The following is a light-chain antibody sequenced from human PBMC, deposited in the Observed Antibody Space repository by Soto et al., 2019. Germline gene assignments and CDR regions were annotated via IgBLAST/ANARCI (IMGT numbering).Light chain of an antibody. CDR2: LNSDGSH. J-gene: IGLJ3*02. CDR1: SGHSSYA. V-gene: IGLV4-69*01. Sequence: QLVLTQSPSASASLGASVKLTCTLSSGHSSYAIAWHQQQPEKGPRYLMILNSDGSHSKGDGIPDRFSGSSSGAERYLTISSLQSEDEADYYCQTWGTGIRVFGGGTKLTVL. CDR3: QTWGTGIRV.